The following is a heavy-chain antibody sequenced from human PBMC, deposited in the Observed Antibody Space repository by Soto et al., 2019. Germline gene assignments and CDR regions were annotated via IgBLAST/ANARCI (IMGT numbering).Heavy chain of an antibody. D-gene: IGHD4-17*01. Sequence: GGSLRLSCAASGFTFSSYSMNWVRQAPGKGLEWVSYISSSSSTIYYADSVKGRFTISRDNAKNSLYLQMNSLRAEDTAVYYCASGAYLNLFAPWGQGSLVTVSS. CDR2: ISSSSSTI. V-gene: IGHV3-48*01. CDR1: GFTFSSYS. J-gene: IGHJ5*02. CDR3: ASGAYLNLFAP.